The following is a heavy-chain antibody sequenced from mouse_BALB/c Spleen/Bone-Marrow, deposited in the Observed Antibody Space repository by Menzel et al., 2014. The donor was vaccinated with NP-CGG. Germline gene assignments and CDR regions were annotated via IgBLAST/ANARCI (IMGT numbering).Heavy chain of an antibody. Sequence: VKLMESGPGLVAPSQSLSITCTVSGFSLTGYGVSWVRQPPGKSLEWPGMIWGDGSTDYNSALKSRLSITKDNSKSQVFLKMSSLQTDDTARYYCARDSFLITRALDYWGQGTSVTVSS. CDR2: IWGDGST. D-gene: IGHD2-4*01. CDR1: GFSLTGYG. J-gene: IGHJ4*01. V-gene: IGHV2-6-7*01. CDR3: ARDSFLITRALDY.